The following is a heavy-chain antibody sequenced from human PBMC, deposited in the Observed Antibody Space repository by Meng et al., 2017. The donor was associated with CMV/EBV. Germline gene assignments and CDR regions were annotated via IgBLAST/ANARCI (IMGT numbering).Heavy chain of an antibody. CDR1: GGTFSSYA. Sequence: SVKVSCKASGGTFSSYAISWVRQAPGQGLEWMGGIIPIFGTANYAQKFQGRVTITTDESTSTAYMELRSLRSDDTAVYYCAREGDSSGYYYVGWFDPWGQGTLVTVSS. J-gene: IGHJ5*02. D-gene: IGHD3-22*01. CDR3: AREGDSSGYYYVGWFDP. CDR2: IIPIFGTA. V-gene: IGHV1-69*05.